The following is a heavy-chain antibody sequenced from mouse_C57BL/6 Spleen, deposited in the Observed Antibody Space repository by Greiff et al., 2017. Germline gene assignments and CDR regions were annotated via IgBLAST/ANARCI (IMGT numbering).Heavy chain of an antibody. Sequence: QVQLQQPGAELVRPGSSVKLSCKASGYTFTSYWMHWVKQRPIQGLEWIGNIDPSDSETHYNQKFKDKATLTVDKSSSPAYMQLSSLTSEDSAVYSCEREGGYYYGSSYLSAVWGTGTTVTVSA. CDR3: EREGGYYYGSSYLSAV. CDR2: IDPSDSET. CDR1: GYTFTSYW. J-gene: IGHJ1*03. D-gene: IGHD1-1*01. V-gene: IGHV1-52*01.